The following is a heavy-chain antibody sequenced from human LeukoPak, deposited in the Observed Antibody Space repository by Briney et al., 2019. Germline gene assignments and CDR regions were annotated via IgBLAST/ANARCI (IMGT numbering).Heavy chain of an antibody. J-gene: IGHJ4*02. CDR3: ARHATGTTDY. D-gene: IGHD1-1*01. CDR1: GYGFTTYW. V-gene: IGHV5-10-1*01. Sequence: GESLKISCKGSGYGFTTYWIGWVRQMPGKGLEWMGRIGTSDSYTNYCPSFQGHVTISIDQSINTAYLQWSSLKASDTAMYYCARHATGTTDYWGQGNLVTVSS. CDR2: IGTSDSYT.